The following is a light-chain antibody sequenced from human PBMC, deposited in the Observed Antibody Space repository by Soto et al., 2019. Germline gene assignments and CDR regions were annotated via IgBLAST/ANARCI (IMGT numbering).Light chain of an antibody. Sequence: QSALTQPPSASGSPGQSVTISCTGTSSDVGTYDYVSWYQQHPGKAPKLMIYEVTKRPSGVPGRFSGSKSGNTASLTVSGLQGDDEADYYCCSYAGNHIYVFGTGTKLTVL. CDR3: CSYAGNHIYV. CDR2: EVT. CDR1: SSDVGTYDY. J-gene: IGLJ1*01. V-gene: IGLV2-8*01.